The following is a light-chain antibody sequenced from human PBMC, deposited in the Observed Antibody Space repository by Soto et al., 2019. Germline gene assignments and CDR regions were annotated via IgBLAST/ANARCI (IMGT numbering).Light chain of an antibody. CDR3: QQRSNWPPIT. V-gene: IGKV3-11*01. CDR2: DAS. J-gene: IGKJ5*01. CDR1: QNVSSY. Sequence: EIVLTQSPATLSVSPGERATLSCMPSQNVSSYLAWYQQKPGQAPRLLIYDASNRATGIPARFSGSGSGTDFTLTISSLEPEDFAVYYCQQRSNWPPITFSQGTRLEIK.